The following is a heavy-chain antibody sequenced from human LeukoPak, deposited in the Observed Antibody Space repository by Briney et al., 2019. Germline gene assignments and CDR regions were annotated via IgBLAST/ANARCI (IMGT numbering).Heavy chain of an antibody. CDR3: ARHPTYGSGTYGRNWFDP. Sequence: SETLSLTCTVFGGSISSSSTYYWGWIRQPPGKGLEWIGSVYYSGITYYNPSLKSRVTISIDTSKNQFSLRLTSVTAADTAVYYCARHPTYGSGTYGRNWFDPWGQGTLVTVSS. J-gene: IGHJ5*02. V-gene: IGHV4-39*01. D-gene: IGHD3-10*01. CDR2: VYYSGIT. CDR1: GGSISSSSTYY.